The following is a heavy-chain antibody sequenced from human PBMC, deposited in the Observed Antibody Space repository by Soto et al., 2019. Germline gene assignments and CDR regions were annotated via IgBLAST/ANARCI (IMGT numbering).Heavy chain of an antibody. CDR2: IYYSGST. CDR1: DGSISSFS. CDR3: ARVFGDYPFYFYYMDV. J-gene: IGHJ6*03. Sequence: SEPMSLTCTVFDGSISSFSWAWIRKHPGKGLEWMGNIYYSGSTYYNPSLKSRVTISVDTSKNQFSLKLSSVAAADTAVYYCARVFGDYPFYFYYMDVWGKGTTVTVSS. D-gene: IGHD3-16*01. V-gene: IGHV4-59*04.